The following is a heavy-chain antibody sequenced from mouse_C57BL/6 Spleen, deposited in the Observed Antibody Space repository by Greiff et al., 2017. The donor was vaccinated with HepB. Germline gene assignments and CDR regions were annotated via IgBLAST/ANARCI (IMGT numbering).Heavy chain of an antibody. Sequence: VQLKESVAELVRPGASVKLSCTASGFNIKNTYMHWVKQRPEQGLEWIGRIDPANGNTKYAPKFQGKATITADTSSNTAYLQLSSLTSEDTAIYYCASYYGSSYRFAYWGQGTLVTVSA. J-gene: IGHJ3*01. V-gene: IGHV14-3*01. D-gene: IGHD1-1*01. CDR3: ASYYGSSYRFAY. CDR1: GFNIKNTY. CDR2: IDPANGNT.